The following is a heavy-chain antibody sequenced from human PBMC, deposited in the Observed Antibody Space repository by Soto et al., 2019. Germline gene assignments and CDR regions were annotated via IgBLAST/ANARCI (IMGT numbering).Heavy chain of an antibody. CDR2: INPNSGGT. Sequence: ASVKVSCKASGYTFTGYYMHWVRQAPGQGLEWMGWINPNSGGTNYAQKFQGRVTMTRDTSISTAYMELSRLRSDDTAVYYCARDSLSGTILIAVAGTEYFQHWGQGTLVTVSS. CDR3: ARDSLSGTILIAVAGTEYFQH. J-gene: IGHJ1*01. V-gene: IGHV1-2*02. CDR1: GYTFTGYY. D-gene: IGHD6-19*01.